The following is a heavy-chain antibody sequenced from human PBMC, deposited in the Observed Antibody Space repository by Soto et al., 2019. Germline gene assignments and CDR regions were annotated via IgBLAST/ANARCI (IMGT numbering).Heavy chain of an antibody. CDR1: GFTFSSYA. CDR3: AKAGGEWELLPFDY. CDR2: ISGSGGST. V-gene: IGHV3-23*01. J-gene: IGHJ4*02. Sequence: GGSLRLSCAASGFTFSSYAMSWVRQAPGKGLEWVSAISGSGGSTYYADSGKGRFTTSRDNSKNTLYLQMNSLRAEDTAVYYCAKAGGEWELLPFDYWGQGTLVTVSS. D-gene: IGHD1-26*01.